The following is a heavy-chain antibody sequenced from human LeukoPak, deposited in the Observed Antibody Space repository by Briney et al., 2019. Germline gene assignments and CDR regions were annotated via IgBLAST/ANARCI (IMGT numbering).Heavy chain of an antibody. Sequence: QSGRSLRLSCAASGFTFDDYAMHWVRQAPGKGLEWVSGISWNSGNIGYADSVKGRFTISRDNAKNSLYLQMNSLRAEDTALYYCAKGGIHRGYYYYYMDVWGKGTTVTISS. J-gene: IGHJ6*03. D-gene: IGHD6-13*01. CDR1: GFTFDDYA. CDR3: AKGGIHRGYYYYYMDV. CDR2: ISWNSGNI. V-gene: IGHV3-9*01.